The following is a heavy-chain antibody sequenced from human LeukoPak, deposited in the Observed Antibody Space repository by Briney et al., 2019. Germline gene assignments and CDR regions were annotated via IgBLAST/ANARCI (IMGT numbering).Heavy chain of an antibody. D-gene: IGHD2-2*01. Sequence: GGSLRLSCAASGFTFGSYSVSWVRQAPGKGLEWVSSITSSSSYIYYADSVKGRFTISRDNAKNSLYLQMNSLRAEDTAVYYCAKSRGIYCRSSTCSFDYWGQGILVTVSS. CDR2: ITSSSSYI. V-gene: IGHV3-21*04. J-gene: IGHJ4*02. CDR3: AKSRGIYCRSSTCSFDY. CDR1: GFTFGSYS.